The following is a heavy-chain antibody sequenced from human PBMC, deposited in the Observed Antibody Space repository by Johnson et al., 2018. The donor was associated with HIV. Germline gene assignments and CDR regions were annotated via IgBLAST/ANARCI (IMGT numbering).Heavy chain of an antibody. J-gene: IGHJ3*02. CDR1: GFTFSSSA. D-gene: IGHD3-22*01. CDR2: ISGSGGST. V-gene: IGHV3-23*04. CDR3: ARDPAIRWSEWDSSGYYSPDAFDI. Sequence: VQLVESGGGLVQPGGSLRLSCAASGFTFSSSAMSWVRQAPGKGLEWVSGISGSGGSTYYADSVKGRFTISRDNSKNTLYLQMNSLRAEDTAVYYCARDPAIRWSEWDSSGYYSPDAFDIWGQWTMVTVSS.